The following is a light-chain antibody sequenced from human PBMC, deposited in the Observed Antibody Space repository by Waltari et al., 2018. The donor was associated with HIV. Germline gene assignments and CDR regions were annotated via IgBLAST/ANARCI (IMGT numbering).Light chain of an antibody. CDR2: EVS. CDR1: SSDVGGYNY. CDR3: NSYAGSNNVV. J-gene: IGLJ2*01. Sequence: QSALTQPPSASGSPGQSVTISCTGTSSDVGGYNYVSWYQQPPGNAPKLMIYEVSKRPSGVPDRFSGSKSGNTASLTVSGLQAEDEADYYCNSYAGSNNVVFGGGTKVTVL. V-gene: IGLV2-8*01.